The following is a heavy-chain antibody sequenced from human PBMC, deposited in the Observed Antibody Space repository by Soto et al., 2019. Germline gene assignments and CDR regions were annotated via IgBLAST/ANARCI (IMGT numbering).Heavy chain of an antibody. D-gene: IGHD2-2*01. Sequence: SATXSLTCSFSGYSISTVYYFLAWIRQPPGQALEYIGYIYKSATTYYNPSFESRVAISLDTSKSQFSLTVTSVAAADTAVYFRARARPCTTRPRLNTWLDSWGPGTLLTVSS. CDR2: IYKSATT. CDR3: ARARPCTTRPRLNTWLDS. V-gene: IGHV4-30-4*02. J-gene: IGHJ4*02. CDR1: GYSISTVYYF.